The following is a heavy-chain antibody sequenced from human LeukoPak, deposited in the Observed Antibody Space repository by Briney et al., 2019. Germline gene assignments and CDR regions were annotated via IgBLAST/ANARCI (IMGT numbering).Heavy chain of an antibody. CDR3: ARNSDWGCSGGTCYNYEGY. CDR1: GFTFSSNV. J-gene: IGHJ4*02. Sequence: GGSLRLSCVASGFTFSSNVLNWVRQAPEKGLEWVSVSGTYGRTQYADSVKGRFTISRDSSKNTLYLQINSLRVEDTAVYYCARNSDWGCSGGTCYNYEGYWGQGTLVTASS. CDR2: SGTYGRT. D-gene: IGHD2-15*01. V-gene: IGHV3-23*01.